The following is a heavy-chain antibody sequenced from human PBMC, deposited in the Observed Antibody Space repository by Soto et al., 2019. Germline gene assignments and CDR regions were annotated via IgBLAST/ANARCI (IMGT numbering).Heavy chain of an antibody. CDR2: IKRRADGETT. D-gene: IGHD6-13*01. V-gene: IGHV3-15*01. CDR3: TEGLLQQLVVFGY. CDR1: GFTFNNAW. Sequence: EVQLVEFGGGLVKPGGSLRLACAASGFTFNNAWLSWLRQAPGKGLAWVGRIKRRADGETTDYAAPVKGRFTISRDDSKNMLSLQMNSMKPEATAVYYCTEGLLQQLVVFGYWGQGTLLTVSS. J-gene: IGHJ4*02.